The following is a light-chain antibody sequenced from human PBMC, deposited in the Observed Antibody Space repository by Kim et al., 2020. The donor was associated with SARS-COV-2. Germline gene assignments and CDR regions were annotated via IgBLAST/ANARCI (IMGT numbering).Light chain of an antibody. V-gene: IGLV6-57*02. CDR1: SGSIASNY. J-gene: IGLJ3*02. CDR2: EDN. CDR3: QSYDSSNHGV. Sequence: NFMLTQPHSVSESPGKTVTISCTGSSGSIASNYVQWYQQRPGSAPTTVIHEDNQRPSGVPDRFSGSIDSSSNSASLTISGLKTEDEADYYCQSYDSSNHGVFGGGTQLTVL.